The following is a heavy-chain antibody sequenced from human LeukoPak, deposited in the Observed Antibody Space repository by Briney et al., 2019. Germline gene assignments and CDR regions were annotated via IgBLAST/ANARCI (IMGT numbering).Heavy chain of an antibody. Sequence: SETLSLTCTVSGGSISSYYWSWIRQPPGKGLEWMGYIYYSGSTNYNPSLKSRVTISVDTSKNQFSLKLSSVTAADTAVYYCARILSFRDRGYTAFDIWGQGTMVTVSS. V-gene: IGHV4-59*08. D-gene: IGHD5-12*01. CDR3: ARILSFRDRGYTAFDI. CDR1: GGSISSYY. CDR2: IYYSGST. J-gene: IGHJ3*02.